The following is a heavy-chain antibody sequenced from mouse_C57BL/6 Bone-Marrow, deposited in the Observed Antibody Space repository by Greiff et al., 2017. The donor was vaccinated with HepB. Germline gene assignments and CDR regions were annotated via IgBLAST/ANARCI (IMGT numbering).Heavy chain of an antibody. CDR1: GYTFTNYW. D-gene: IGHD2-5*01. V-gene: IGHV1-63*01. CDR2: IYPGGGYT. CDR3: RYSNYDAMDY. J-gene: IGHJ4*01. Sequence: LVESGAELVRPGTSVKMSCKASGYTFTNYWIGWAKQRPGHGLEWIGDIYPGGGYTNYNEKFKGKATLTADKSSSTAYMQFSSLTSEDSAIYYCRYSNYDAMDYWGQGTSVTVSS.